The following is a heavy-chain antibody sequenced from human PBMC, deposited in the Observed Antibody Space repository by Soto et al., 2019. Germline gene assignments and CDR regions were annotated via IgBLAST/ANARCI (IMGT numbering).Heavy chain of an antibody. Sequence: LRLSCAASGFTFSSYGMHWVRQAPGKGLEWVAVISKDGSTKYEADSVKGRFTISRDNSKNTLYLQMNSLRAEDTAVYYCAKETHSSGYGSYFDYWGQGTLVTVSS. D-gene: IGHD3-22*01. V-gene: IGHV3-30*18. CDR2: ISKDGSTK. CDR3: AKETHSSGYGSYFDY. CDR1: GFTFSSYG. J-gene: IGHJ4*02.